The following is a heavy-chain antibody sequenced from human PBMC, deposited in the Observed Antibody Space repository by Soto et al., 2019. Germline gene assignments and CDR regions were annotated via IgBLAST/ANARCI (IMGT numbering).Heavy chain of an antibody. V-gene: IGHV4-34*01. Sequence: SETLSLTCAVYGGSFSGYYWSWIRQPPGKGLEWIGEINHSGSTNYNPSLKSRVTISVDTSKNQFSLKLSSVTAADTAVYYCARTGVALGYWGQGTLVTVSS. CDR3: ARTGVALGY. CDR1: GGSFSGYY. D-gene: IGHD3-3*01. CDR2: INHSGST. J-gene: IGHJ4*02.